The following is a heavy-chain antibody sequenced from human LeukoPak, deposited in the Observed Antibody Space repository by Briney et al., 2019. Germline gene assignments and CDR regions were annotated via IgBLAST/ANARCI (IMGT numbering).Heavy chain of an antibody. V-gene: IGHV4-59*08. CDR1: GGSIGSYY. D-gene: IGHD3-3*01. CDR3: ARHVGYYDFWSGPFGAFDI. CDR2: IYYSGST. J-gene: IGHJ3*02. Sequence: SETLSLTCTVSGGSIGSYYWSWIRQPPGKGLEWIGYIYYSGSTNYNPSLKSRVTVSVDTSKNQFSLKLSSVTAADTAVYYCARHVGYYDFWSGPFGAFDIWGQGTMVTVSS.